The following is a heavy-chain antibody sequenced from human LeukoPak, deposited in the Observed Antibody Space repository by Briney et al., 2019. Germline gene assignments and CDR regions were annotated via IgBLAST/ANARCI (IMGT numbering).Heavy chain of an antibody. D-gene: IGHD4/OR15-4a*01. CDR1: GGSISSYY. Sequence: PSETLSLTCTVSGGSISSYYWSWIRQPPGKGLEWIGYIYYSGSTNYNPSLKSRVTISVDTSKNQFSLKLSSVTAADTAVYYCARRQGATDYWGQGTLVTVSS. CDR3: ARRQGATDY. CDR2: IYYSGST. J-gene: IGHJ4*02. V-gene: IGHV4-59*01.